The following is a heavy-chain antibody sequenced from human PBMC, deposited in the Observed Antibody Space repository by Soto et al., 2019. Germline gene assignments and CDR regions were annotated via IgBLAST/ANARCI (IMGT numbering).Heavy chain of an antibody. CDR2: IYWDDDK. J-gene: IGHJ5*02. D-gene: IGHD1-26*01. CDR3: AHRRRPYSGSFYGWFDP. V-gene: IGHV2-5*02. CDR1: GFSLSTSGVG. Sequence: QITLKESGPTLVKPTQTLMLTCTFSGFSLSTSGVGVGWIRQPPGKALEWLALIYWDDDKRYSPSLKSRLTITKDTSKNQVVLTMTNMDPVDTATYYCAHRRRPYSGSFYGWFDPWGQGTLVTVSS.